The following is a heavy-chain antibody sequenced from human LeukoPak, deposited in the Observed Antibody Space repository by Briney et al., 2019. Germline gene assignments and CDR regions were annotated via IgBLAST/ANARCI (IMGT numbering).Heavy chain of an antibody. CDR2: IKQDGSEK. J-gene: IGHJ4*02. CDR1: GFTFSSYA. V-gene: IGHV3-7*01. CDR3: ARGGAAQIYDFWSGYYTGDY. D-gene: IGHD3-3*01. Sequence: GGSLRLSCAASGFTFSSYAMHWVRQAPGKGLEWVANIKQDGSEKYYVDSVKGRFTISRDNAKNSLYLQMNSLRAEDTAVYYCARGGAAQIYDFWSGYYTGDYWGQGTLVTVSS.